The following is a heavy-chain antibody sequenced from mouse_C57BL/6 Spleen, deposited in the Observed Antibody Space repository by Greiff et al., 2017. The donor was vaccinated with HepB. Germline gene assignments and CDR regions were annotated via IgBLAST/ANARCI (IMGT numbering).Heavy chain of an antibody. Sequence: EVQLVESGGGLVKPGGSLKLSCAASGFTFSDYGMHWVRQAPEKGLEWVAYISSGSGTIYYADTVKGRFTISRDNANNTLCLQMTSLRSEDTAMDYCGGGYYSVDYWGQGTTLTVSS. CDR2: ISSGSGTI. D-gene: IGHD2-3*01. CDR3: GGGYYSVDY. V-gene: IGHV5-17*01. CDR1: GFTFSDYG. J-gene: IGHJ2*01.